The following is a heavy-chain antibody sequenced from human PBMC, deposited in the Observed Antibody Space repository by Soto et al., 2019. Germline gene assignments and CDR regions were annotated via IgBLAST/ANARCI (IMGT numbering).Heavy chain of an antibody. J-gene: IGHJ3*02. D-gene: IGHD3-3*01. Sequence: EVQLLESGGGLVQPGGSLRLSCAASGFTFSSYAMSWVRQAPGKGLEWVSAISGSGGSTYYADSVRGRFTISRDNTKNTLYLKMNSLRAEDTAVYYCAKDPLRFLEWLLFDDAFDIWGQGTMVTVSS. CDR3: AKDPLRFLEWLLFDDAFDI. V-gene: IGHV3-23*01. CDR2: ISGSGGST. CDR1: GFTFSSYA.